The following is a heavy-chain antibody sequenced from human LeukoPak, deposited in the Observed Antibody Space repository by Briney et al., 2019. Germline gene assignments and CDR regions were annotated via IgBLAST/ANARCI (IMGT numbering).Heavy chain of an antibody. CDR3: AKDLSHSFPMIVVVMGYCFDY. D-gene: IGHD3-22*01. CDR2: ISGSGGST. J-gene: IGHJ4*02. V-gene: IGHV3-23*01. Sequence: GGSLRLSCAASGFTFSSYAMSWVRQAPGKGLEWVSAISGSGGSTYYADSVKGRFTISRDNSKNTLYLQMNSLRAEDTAVYYCAKDLSHSFPMIVVVMGYCFDYWGQGTLVTVSS. CDR1: GFTFSSYA.